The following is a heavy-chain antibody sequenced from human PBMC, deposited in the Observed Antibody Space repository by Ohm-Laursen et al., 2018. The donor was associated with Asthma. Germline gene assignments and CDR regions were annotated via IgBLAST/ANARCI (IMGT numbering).Heavy chain of an antibody. D-gene: IGHD4-11*01. CDR1: GGSISSGDYY. J-gene: IGHJ6*02. Sequence: SETLSLTCTVSGGSISSGDYYWSWIRQPPGKGPEWIGYIYYSGSTYYNPSLKSRVTISVDTSKNQFSLKLSSVTAADTAVYYRARDLRTTLASARYYYYGMDVWGQGTTVTVSS. CDR3: ARDLRTTLASARYYYYGMDV. CDR2: IYYSGST. V-gene: IGHV4-30-4*01.